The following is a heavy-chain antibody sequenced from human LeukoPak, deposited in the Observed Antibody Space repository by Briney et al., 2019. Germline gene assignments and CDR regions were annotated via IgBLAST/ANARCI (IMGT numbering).Heavy chain of an antibody. V-gene: IGHV4-59*08. D-gene: IGHD3-10*01. Sequence: SETLSLTCTVSGGSISSYYWSWIRQPPGKGLEWIGYIYYSGSTNYNPSLKSRVTISVDTSKNQFSLKLSSVTAADTAVYYCARLGNYYDSGSYYYWGQGTLVTVSS. CDR1: GGSISSYY. CDR2: IYYSGST. CDR3: ARLGNYYDSGSYYY. J-gene: IGHJ4*02.